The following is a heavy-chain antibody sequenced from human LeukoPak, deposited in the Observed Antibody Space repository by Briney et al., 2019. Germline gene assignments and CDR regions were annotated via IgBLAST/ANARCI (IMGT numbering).Heavy chain of an antibody. V-gene: IGHV3-21*01. CDR3: ARDAGAGWELLGRNDY. J-gene: IGHJ4*02. CDR1: GFTFSRYS. Sequence: KTGGSLRLSCAASGFTFSRYSMNWVRQAPGKGLEWVSSISSSSSYIYYTDSVKGRFTISRDNAKNSLYLQMNSLRAEDTAMYYCARDAGAGWELLGRNDYWGQGTLVTVSS. D-gene: IGHD1-26*01. CDR2: ISSSSSYI.